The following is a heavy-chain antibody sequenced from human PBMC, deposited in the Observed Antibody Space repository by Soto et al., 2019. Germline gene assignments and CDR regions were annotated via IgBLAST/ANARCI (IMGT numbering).Heavy chain of an antibody. CDR2: INGGSGST. D-gene: IGHD6-19*01. CDR3: ARRRVSGSDN. Sequence: ASVKVSCKASGYTFANYAMQWVRQAPGQRLEWMGWINGGSGSTRYSQNFQGRLTISVDTSTNQFSLKVNSVTAADTAVYYCARRRVSGSDNWGQGTQVTVSS. CDR1: GYTFANYA. V-gene: IGHV1-3*01. J-gene: IGHJ4*02.